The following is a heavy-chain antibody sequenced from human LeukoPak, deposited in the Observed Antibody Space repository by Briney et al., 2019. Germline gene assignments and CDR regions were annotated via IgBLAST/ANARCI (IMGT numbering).Heavy chain of an antibody. Sequence: GGSLRLSCAASGFTFSNYGMSWVRQAPGKGLEWVSAISGSGGSTYYADSVKGRFTISRDNSKNTLYLQMNSLRAEDTAVYYCAKGPLPLQFLWSEAPSTRDYWGQGTLVTVSS. CDR1: GFTFSNYG. D-gene: IGHD3-3*01. CDR3: AKGPLPLQFLWSEAPSTRDY. CDR2: ISGSGGST. J-gene: IGHJ4*02. V-gene: IGHV3-23*01.